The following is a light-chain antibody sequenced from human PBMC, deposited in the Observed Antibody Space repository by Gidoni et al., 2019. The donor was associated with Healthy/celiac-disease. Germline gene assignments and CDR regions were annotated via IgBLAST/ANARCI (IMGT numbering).Light chain of an antibody. CDR3: QSYDSSMSGWV. CDR1: SCNIGAGYD. J-gene: IGLJ3*02. CDR2: GNR. V-gene: IGLV1-40*01. Sequence: QSVLTQPPSVSGAPGPSVTISSTGSSCNIGAGYDVHWYQQHPRTAPKLLIYGNRNRPSGVPDRCSGSKSGTSASLAITGGQDEDEADYYCQSYDSSMSGWVFGGGTKLTVL.